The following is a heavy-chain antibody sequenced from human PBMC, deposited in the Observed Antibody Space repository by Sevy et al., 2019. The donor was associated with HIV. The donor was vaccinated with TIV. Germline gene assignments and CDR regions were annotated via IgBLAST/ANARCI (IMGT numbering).Heavy chain of an antibody. CDR2: ISSSSSYI. Sequence: GGSLRLSCAASGFTFSSYSMNWVRQAPGKGLEWVSSISSSSSYIYYADSVKGRFTISRDNAKNSLYLQMNSLRAEDTAVYYCARDPGTSYYDFWSGYYLRPNDAFYIWGQGTMVTVSS. V-gene: IGHV3-21*01. J-gene: IGHJ3*02. CDR1: GFTFSSYS. CDR3: ARDPGTSYYDFWSGYYLRPNDAFYI. D-gene: IGHD3-3*01.